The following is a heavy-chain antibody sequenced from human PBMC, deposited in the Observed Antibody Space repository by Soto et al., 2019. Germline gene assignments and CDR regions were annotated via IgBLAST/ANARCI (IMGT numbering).Heavy chain of an antibody. CDR2: INHSGST. J-gene: IGHJ4*02. V-gene: IGHV4-34*01. CDR3: ARGGGTFFKGYCSSTSCYFRFDY. CDR1: GGSFSGYY. Sequence: SETLYLTCAVSGGSFSGYYCSWLRQPPEEKLEWIGEINHSGSTNYNPSLKSRVTISVDTSKNQFSLKLSSVTAADTAVYYCARGGGTFFKGYCSSTSCYFRFDYWGQGTPVTVSS. D-gene: IGHD2-2*01.